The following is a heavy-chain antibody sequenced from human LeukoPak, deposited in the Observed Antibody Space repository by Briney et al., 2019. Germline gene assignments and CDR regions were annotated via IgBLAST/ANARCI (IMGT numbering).Heavy chain of an antibody. Sequence: ASVKVSCKASGYTFTGYYMHWVRQAPGQGLEWMGWINPNSGGTNYAQKFQGRVTMTRDTSISTAHMELSRLRSDDTAVYYCARGFDYDSSGYYDAFDIWGQGTMVTVSS. V-gene: IGHV1-2*02. CDR1: GYTFTGYY. D-gene: IGHD3-22*01. CDR3: ARGFDYDSSGYYDAFDI. CDR2: INPNSGGT. J-gene: IGHJ3*02.